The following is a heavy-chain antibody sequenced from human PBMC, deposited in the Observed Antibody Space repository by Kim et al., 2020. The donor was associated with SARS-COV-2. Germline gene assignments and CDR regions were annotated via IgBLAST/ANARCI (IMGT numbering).Heavy chain of an antibody. CDR1: GFTVSSNY. D-gene: IGHD1-26*01. CDR3: ARDRGWELLDY. J-gene: IGHJ4*02. CDR2: IYSGGST. V-gene: IGHV3-66*01. Sequence: GGSLRLSCAASGFTVSSNYMSWVRQAPGKGMEWVSVIYSGGSTFYADSVNGRFTISRDNSKNTLYFQMNSLRAEDTAVYYCARDRGWELLDYWGQGTLVTVSS.